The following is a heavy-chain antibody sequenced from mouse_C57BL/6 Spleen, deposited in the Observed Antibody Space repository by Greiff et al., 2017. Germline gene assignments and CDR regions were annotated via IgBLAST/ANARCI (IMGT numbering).Heavy chain of an antibody. J-gene: IGHJ1*03. V-gene: IGHV1-82*01. CDR2: ISPGDGDT. D-gene: IGHD2-10*01. CDR1: GYAFRSSW. CDR3: ASLPEYFDV. Sequence: VKLMESGPELVKPGASVKISCKASGYAFRSSWMNWVKQRPGKGLEWIGRISPGDGDTNYNGKFKGKATLTADKSSSTAYMQLSSLTSEDSAVYFCASLPEYFDVWGTGTTVTVSA.